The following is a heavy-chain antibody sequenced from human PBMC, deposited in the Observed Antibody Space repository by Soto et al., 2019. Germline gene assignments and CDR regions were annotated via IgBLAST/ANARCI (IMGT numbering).Heavy chain of an antibody. CDR2: MNPNSGNT. CDR1: GYTFTSYD. J-gene: IGHJ6*02. V-gene: IGHV1-8*01. Sequence: QVQLVQSGAEVKKPGASVKVSCKTSGYTFTSYDINWVRQATGQWLEWMGWMNPNSGNTGYAQKFQGRVTMTRNTSISTAYMELSSLRSEDPAVYYCATRSAIAARRPRDYYYGMDVWGQGTTVTVSS. D-gene: IGHD6-6*01. CDR3: ATRSAIAARRPRDYYYGMDV.